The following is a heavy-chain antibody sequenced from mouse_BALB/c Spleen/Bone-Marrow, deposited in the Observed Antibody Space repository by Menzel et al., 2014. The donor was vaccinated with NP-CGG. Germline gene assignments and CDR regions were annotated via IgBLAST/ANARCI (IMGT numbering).Heavy chain of an antibody. J-gene: IGHJ2*01. D-gene: IGHD2-4*01. CDR3: SKDGGYDYSYYFDY. V-gene: IGHV5-6-4*01. CDR2: ISSGGHYT. Sequence: EVQGVESGGGLVKPGGSLKLSCAASGFTFSSYSMSWVRQTPEKRLEWVATISSGGHYTYYPDSVKGRFTISRDNAKNTLYLQMSSLKSEDTAMYYCSKDGGYDYSYYFDYWGPGTTLTVSS. CDR1: GFTFSSYS.